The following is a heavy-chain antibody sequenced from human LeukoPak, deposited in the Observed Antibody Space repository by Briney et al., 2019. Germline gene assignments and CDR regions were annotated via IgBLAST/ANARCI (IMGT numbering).Heavy chain of an antibody. CDR2: IMESGSVK. CDR1: GFNFTKYW. Sequence: PGGSLRLSCATSGFNFTKYWMSWVRQAPGKGLEWVANIMESGSVKNYVDSVKGRFTISRDNNDNSVSLQMNSLRDEDTAVYYCARDEVGGGFEIWGQGTMVTVSP. D-gene: IGHD6-19*01. J-gene: IGHJ3*02. CDR3: ARDEVGGGFEI. V-gene: IGHV3-7*01.